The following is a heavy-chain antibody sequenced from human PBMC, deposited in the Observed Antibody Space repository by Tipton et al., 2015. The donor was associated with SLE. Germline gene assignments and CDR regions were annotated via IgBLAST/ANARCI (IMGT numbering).Heavy chain of an antibody. J-gene: IGHJ4*02. D-gene: IGHD7-27*01. CDR2: ISYDGSNK. CDR3: AREGRRAGDYHFDF. CDR1: GFTFSSYA. V-gene: IGHV3-30*04. Sequence: SLRLSCAASGFTFSSYAMHWVRQAPGKGLEWVAVISYDGSNKYYADSVKGRFTISRDNSKNTLYLQMNSLRAEDTAVYYCAREGRRAGDYHFDFWGQGTLVTVSS.